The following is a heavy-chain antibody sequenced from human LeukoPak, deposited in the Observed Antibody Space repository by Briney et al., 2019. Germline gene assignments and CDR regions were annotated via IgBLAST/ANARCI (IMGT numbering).Heavy chain of an antibody. J-gene: IGHJ4*02. CDR2: ISSSSTSI. V-gene: IGHV3-48*02. CDR3: ASSDDYGGNRFDY. CDR1: GFTFSIYS. D-gene: IGHD4-23*01. Sequence: GGSLSLFCAASGFTFSIYSMNWVRQPPGKGLEWVSYISSSSTSIYYADSVKRRFTIYRDNAKNSLYLQMNNLRDDDTAVYYCASSDDYGGNRFDYWGQGTLVTVSS.